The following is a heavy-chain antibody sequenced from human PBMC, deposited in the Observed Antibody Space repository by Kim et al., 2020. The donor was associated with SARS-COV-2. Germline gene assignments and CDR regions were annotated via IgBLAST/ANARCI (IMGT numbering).Heavy chain of an antibody. CDR3: AKGRRSGSYVYFDY. CDR1: GFTFDDYA. Sequence: GGSLRLSCAASGFTFDDYAMHWVRQAPGKGLEWVSLISGDGGSTYYADSVKGRFTISRDNSKNSLFLQMNSLRTEDTALYYCAKGRRSGSYVYFDYWGQGTLVTVSS. V-gene: IGHV3-43*02. J-gene: IGHJ4*02. CDR2: ISGDGGST. D-gene: IGHD1-26*01.